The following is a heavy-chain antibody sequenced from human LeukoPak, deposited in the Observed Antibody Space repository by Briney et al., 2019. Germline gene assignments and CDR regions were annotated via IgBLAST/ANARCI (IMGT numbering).Heavy chain of an antibody. CDR1: GYTFTGYY. D-gene: IGHD3-22*01. Sequence: VASVKVSCKASGYTFTGYYMHWVRQAPGQGLEWMGRINPNSGGTNYAQKFQGRVTMTRDTSISTAYMELSRLRSDDTAVYYCGVVVVISDFDYWGQGTLVTVSS. CDR2: INPNSGGT. CDR3: GVVVVISDFDY. J-gene: IGHJ4*02. V-gene: IGHV1-2*06.